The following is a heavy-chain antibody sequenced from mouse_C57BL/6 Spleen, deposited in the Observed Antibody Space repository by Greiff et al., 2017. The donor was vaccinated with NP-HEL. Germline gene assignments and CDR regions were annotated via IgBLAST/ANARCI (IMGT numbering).Heavy chain of an antibody. D-gene: IGHD2-2*01. CDR2: IYPGSGST. V-gene: IGHV1-55*01. CDR3: ARGNYGYDGGGY. CDR1: GYTFTSYW. J-gene: IGHJ2*01. Sequence: QVQLQQPGAELVKPGASVKMSCKASGYTFTSYWITWVKQRPGQGLEWIGDIYPGSGSTNYNEKFKSKATLTVDTSSSTAYMQLSSLTSEDSAVYYCARGNYGYDGGGYWGQGTTLTVSS.